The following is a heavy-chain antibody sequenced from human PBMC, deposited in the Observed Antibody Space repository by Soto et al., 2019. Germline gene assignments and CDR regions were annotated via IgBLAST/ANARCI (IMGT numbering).Heavy chain of an antibody. D-gene: IGHD6-19*01. Sequence: ASVKVSCKAIGYSFTRHYMHWVRQAPGQGLEWMGTIFPGGVNIAYAQKFQGRVTITRDTSASTAYMELSSLRSEDTAVYYCARAVAVAADFDYWGQGTLVTVSS. V-gene: IGHV1-46*01. CDR1: GYSFTRHY. J-gene: IGHJ4*02. CDR3: ARAVAVAADFDY. CDR2: IFPGGVNI.